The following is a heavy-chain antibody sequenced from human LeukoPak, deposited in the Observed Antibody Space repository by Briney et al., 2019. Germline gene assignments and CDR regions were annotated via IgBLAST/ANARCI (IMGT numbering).Heavy chain of an antibody. CDR2: IRYDGSNK. CDR1: GFTFSSYG. CDR3: AKDVDVLDH. J-gene: IGHJ4*02. Sequence: PGGSLRLSCAASGFTFSSYGMRWVRQAPGKGLEWVAVIRYDGSNKYYGDSVKGRFTISRDNSKHKLYMQMNSLRTEDTAVYDCAKDVDVLDHWGQGTLVTVSS. D-gene: IGHD2-15*01. V-gene: IGHV3-30*02.